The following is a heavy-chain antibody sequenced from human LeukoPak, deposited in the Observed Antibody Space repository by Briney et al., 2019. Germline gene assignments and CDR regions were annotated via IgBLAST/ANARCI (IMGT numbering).Heavy chain of an antibody. Sequence: GGSLRLSCAASGFTFSSYSMNWVRQAPGKGLEWVSSISSSSSYIYYADSVKGRFTISRDNAKNSLYLQMNSLRAEDTAVYYCARAPGGEYQLLQDSYYMDVWGKGTTVTVSS. CDR3: ARAPGGEYQLLQDSYYMDV. D-gene: IGHD2-2*01. CDR1: GFTFSSYS. J-gene: IGHJ6*03. CDR2: ISSSSSYI. V-gene: IGHV3-21*01.